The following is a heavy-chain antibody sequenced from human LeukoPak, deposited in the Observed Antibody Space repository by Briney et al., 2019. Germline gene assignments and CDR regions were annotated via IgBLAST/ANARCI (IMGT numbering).Heavy chain of an antibody. Sequence: SETLSLTCTVSGVSIRGSSYHWGCIRQPPGKGLEWIGSIYYSGSTYYNPSLKSRVTISVDTSKNQFSLKLSSVTAADTAVYYCARTVVVVAAVHDAFDIWGQGTMVTVSS. CDR2: IYYSGST. CDR1: GVSIRGSSYH. V-gene: IGHV4-39*01. J-gene: IGHJ3*02. D-gene: IGHD2-15*01. CDR3: ARTVVVVAAVHDAFDI.